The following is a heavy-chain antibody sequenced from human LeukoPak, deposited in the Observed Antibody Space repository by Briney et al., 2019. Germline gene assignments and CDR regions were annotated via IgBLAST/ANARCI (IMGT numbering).Heavy chain of an antibody. D-gene: IGHD6-13*01. CDR3: ARGIAAAGTFYYYGMDV. CDR2: IYHSGST. Sequence: PSQTLSLTCAVSGGSLSSGGYSWSWIRQPPGKGLEWIGYIYHSGSTYYNPSLKSRVTISVDRSKNQFSLKLSSVTAADTAVYYCARGIAAAGTFYYYGMDVWGQGTTVTVSS. CDR1: GGSLSSGGYS. J-gene: IGHJ6*02. V-gene: IGHV4-30-2*01.